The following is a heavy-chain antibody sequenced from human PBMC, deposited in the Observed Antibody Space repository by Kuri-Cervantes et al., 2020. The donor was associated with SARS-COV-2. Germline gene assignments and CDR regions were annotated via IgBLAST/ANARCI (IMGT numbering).Heavy chain of an antibody. J-gene: IGHJ6*03. CDR1: GFTFSSYA. V-gene: IGHV3-23*03. CDR3: AKPSSSSLNYYYYMDV. CDR2: IYSGGST. D-gene: IGHD6-6*01. Sequence: GESLKISCAASGFTFSSYAMHWVRQAPGKGLEWVSVIYSGGSTYYADSVKGRFTISRDNSKNTLYLQMNSLRAEDTAVYYCAKPSSSSLNYYYYMDVWGKGTTVTVSS.